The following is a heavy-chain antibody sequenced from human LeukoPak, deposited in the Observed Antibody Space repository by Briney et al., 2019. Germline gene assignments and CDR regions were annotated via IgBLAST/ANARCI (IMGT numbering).Heavy chain of an antibody. CDR2: ISSSSTYI. CDR3: ARVGRTMTAAGFGAFDI. Sequence: GGSLRLSCAASGFTFSSYGMNWVRQAPGKGLEWVSSISSSSTYIYYADSVKGRFTISRDNSKNSLYLQMNSLRAEDTALYYCARVGRTMTAAGFGAFDIWGQGTMVTVSS. V-gene: IGHV3-21*04. D-gene: IGHD6-13*01. CDR1: GFTFSSYG. J-gene: IGHJ3*02.